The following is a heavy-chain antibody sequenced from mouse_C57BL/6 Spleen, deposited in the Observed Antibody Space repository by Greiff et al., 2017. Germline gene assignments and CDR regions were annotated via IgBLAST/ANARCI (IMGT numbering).Heavy chain of an antibody. J-gene: IGHJ2*01. Sequence: QVQLQQPGAELVKPGASVKLSCTASGYTFTNYWMHWVKQRPEQGLEWIGMIHPNSGSTNYDQKFQSKATLTADKSSSTAYMQLSSLTSEDSAVXYCSRKADYSYFDYWGQGTILTVSS. D-gene: IGHD2-13*01. CDR3: SRKADYSYFDY. CDR1: GYTFTNYW. V-gene: IGHV1-64*01. CDR2: IHPNSGST.